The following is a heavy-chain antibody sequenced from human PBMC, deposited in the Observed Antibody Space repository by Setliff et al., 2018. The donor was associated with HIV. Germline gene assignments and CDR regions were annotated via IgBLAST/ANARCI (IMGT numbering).Heavy chain of an antibody. CDR2: INSDGSST. J-gene: IGHJ4*02. V-gene: IGHV3-74*01. D-gene: IGHD3-22*01. Sequence: GGSLRLSCAASGFTFSPYWMHWVRQAPGKGLVWVSRINSDGSSTSYADSVKGRFTISRDNAKNSLYLQMNSLRAEDTAVYYCARASYYYDSSGWVDYWGQGTLVTVSS. CDR3: ARASYYYDSSGWVDY. CDR1: GFTFSPYW.